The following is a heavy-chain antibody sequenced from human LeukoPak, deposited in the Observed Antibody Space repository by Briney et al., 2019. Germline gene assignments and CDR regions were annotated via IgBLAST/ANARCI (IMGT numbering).Heavy chain of an antibody. CDR3: AKDILGWTFDS. V-gene: IGHV3-23*01. Sequence: GGSLRLSCGASGFTVSENAMAWVRQAPGKGPEWVSGLGSDGRTHYRDSVKGRFTISRDNSKNTIYQQMNSLRVEDTALYYCAKDILGWTFDSWGPGTLVTVSP. CDR1: GFTVSENA. J-gene: IGHJ4*02. D-gene: IGHD2-15*01. CDR2: LGSDGRT.